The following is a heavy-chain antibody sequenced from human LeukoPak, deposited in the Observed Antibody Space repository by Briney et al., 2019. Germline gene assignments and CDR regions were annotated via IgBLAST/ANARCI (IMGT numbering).Heavy chain of an antibody. CDR2: INHSGST. D-gene: IGHD4-17*01. J-gene: IGHJ3*02. Sequence: SETLSLTCAVYGGSFSGYYWSWIRQPPGKGPEWIGEINHSGSTNYNPSLKSRVTISVDTSKNQFSLKLSSVTAADTAVYYCASFYGASAFDIWGQGTMVTVSS. V-gene: IGHV4-34*01. CDR1: GGSFSGYY. CDR3: ASFYGASAFDI.